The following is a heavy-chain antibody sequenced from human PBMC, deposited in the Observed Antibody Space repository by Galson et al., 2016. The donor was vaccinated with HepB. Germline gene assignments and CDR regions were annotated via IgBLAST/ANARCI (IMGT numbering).Heavy chain of an antibody. V-gene: IGHV1-18*01. Sequence: QSGAEVKRPGASVKVSCKASGYTFTTYGFSWVRQAPGQGLEWMGWISAYNGHTNYPQRLQGRVTMTTDTSTSTAYMELRSLRSDDTAVYYCARDEMYFYDFSGHRYWGQGTLVTVSS. D-gene: IGHD3-22*01. CDR3: ARDEMYFYDFSGHRY. CDR2: ISAYNGHT. CDR1: GYTFTTYG. J-gene: IGHJ4*02.